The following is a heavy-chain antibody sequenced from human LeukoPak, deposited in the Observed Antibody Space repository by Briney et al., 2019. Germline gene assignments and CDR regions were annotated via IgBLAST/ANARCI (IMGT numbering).Heavy chain of an antibody. Sequence: ASVKVSCKASGYTFTSDYMHWVRQAPGQGLEWMGIINPSGGITSYAQKFQGRVTITRDTSASTAYMELSSLRSEDTAVYYCARGIAVAGTPIDYWGQGTLVTVSS. D-gene: IGHD6-19*01. CDR1: GYTFTSDY. J-gene: IGHJ4*02. CDR2: INPSGGIT. CDR3: ARGIAVAGTPIDY. V-gene: IGHV1-46*01.